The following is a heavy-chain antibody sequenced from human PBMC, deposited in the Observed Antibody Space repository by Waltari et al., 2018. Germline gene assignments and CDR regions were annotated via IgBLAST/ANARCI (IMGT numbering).Heavy chain of an antibody. D-gene: IGHD5-18*01. J-gene: IGHJ4*02. CDR1: GFTVSSNY. CDR3: ARDGTEGGGYSYGDFDY. CDR2: IWYDGSNK. V-gene: IGHV3-33*08. Sequence: VQLVESGGGLIQPGGSLRLSCAASGFTVSSNYMSWVRQAPGKGLEWVAVIWYDGSNKYYADSVKGRFTISRDNSKNTLYLQMNSLRAEDTAVYYCARDGTEGGGYSYGDFDYWGQGTLVTVSS.